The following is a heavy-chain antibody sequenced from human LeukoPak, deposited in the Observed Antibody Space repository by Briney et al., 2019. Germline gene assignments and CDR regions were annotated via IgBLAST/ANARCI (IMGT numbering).Heavy chain of an antibody. Sequence: GGSLRLSCAASGFTFSNAWMSWVRQAPGKGLVWVSRINSDGSSTSYADSVKGRLTISRDNAKNTLYLQMNSLRAEDTAVYYCARDRPLYYYGSGSYYNHFDYWGQGTLVTVSS. D-gene: IGHD3-10*01. V-gene: IGHV3-74*01. J-gene: IGHJ4*02. CDR3: ARDRPLYYYGSGSYYNHFDY. CDR1: GFTFSNAW. CDR2: INSDGSST.